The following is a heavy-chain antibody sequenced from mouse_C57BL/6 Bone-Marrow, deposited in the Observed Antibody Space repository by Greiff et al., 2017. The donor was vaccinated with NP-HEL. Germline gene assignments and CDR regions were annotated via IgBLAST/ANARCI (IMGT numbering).Heavy chain of an antibody. CDR1: GFNIKDDY. J-gene: IGHJ2*01. CDR3: TTDGYSYFDY. Sequence: EVQLQQSGAELVRPGASVKLSCTASGFNIKDDYMHWVKQRPEQGLEWIGWIDPESGDTEYPSKFQGKATITADTSSNTAYLQLSSLTSEDTAVYCCTTDGYSYFDYWGQGTTLTVSS. D-gene: IGHD2-3*01. CDR2: IDPESGDT. V-gene: IGHV14-4*01.